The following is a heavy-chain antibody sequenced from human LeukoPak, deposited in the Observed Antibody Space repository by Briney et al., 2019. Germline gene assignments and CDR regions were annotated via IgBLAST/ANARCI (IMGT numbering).Heavy chain of an antibody. CDR3: ARDLWYYYDSSGYYY. Sequence: SETLSLTCTVSGGSISGYYWGWIRQPPGKGLEWIGSIYHSGSTYYNPSLKSRVTISVDTSKNQFSLKLSSVTAADTAVYYCARDLWYYYDSSGYYYRGQGTLVTVSS. CDR1: GGSISGYY. D-gene: IGHD3-22*01. CDR2: IYHSGST. J-gene: IGHJ4*02. V-gene: IGHV4-38-2*02.